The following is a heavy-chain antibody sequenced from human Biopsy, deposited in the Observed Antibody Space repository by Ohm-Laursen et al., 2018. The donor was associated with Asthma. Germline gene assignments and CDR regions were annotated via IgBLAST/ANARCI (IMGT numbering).Heavy chain of an antibody. J-gene: IGHJ4*02. CDR1: GFTFSSYA. CDR2: ISYDGSNK. D-gene: IGHD6-19*01. V-gene: IGHV3-30-3*01. CDR3: ARESIAVAHFDY. Sequence: SLRLSCAAFGFTFSSYAMHWVRQAPGKGLEWVAVISYDGSNKYYADSVKGRFTISRDSSKNTLYLQMNSLRAEDTAVYYCARESIAVAHFDYWGQGTLVTVSS.